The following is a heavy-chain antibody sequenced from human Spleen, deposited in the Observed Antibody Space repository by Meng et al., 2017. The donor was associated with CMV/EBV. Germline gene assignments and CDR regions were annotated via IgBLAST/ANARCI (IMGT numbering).Heavy chain of an antibody. CDR3: ARGPYSTFYYYGLDV. Sequence: SETLSLTCSVFGGSLSGYFWTWIRQPPGKGLEWIGEVSHGGRTNYNPSLKSRVSISVDTSKSQFSLKLSSVTAADTAVYYCARGPYSTFYYYGLDVWGQGTTVTVSS. D-gene: IGHD6-13*01. J-gene: IGHJ6*02. CDR1: GGSLSGYF. CDR2: VSHGGRT. V-gene: IGHV4-34*01.